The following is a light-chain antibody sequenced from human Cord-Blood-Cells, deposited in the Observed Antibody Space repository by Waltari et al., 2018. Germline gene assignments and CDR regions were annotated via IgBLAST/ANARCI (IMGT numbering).Light chain of an antibody. CDR1: PGISSW. CDR2: KAS. CDR3: QQYNSYSTT. Sequence: DMQLTHSPSTLSASAGDRVAITCRASPGISSWLTWYQQKPVKLPKLRIYKASSLESGVPSKFSGSGSGTEFSLTISSLQPDGFATYYCQQYNSYSTTFGQGTKVEIK. V-gene: IGKV1-5*03. J-gene: IGKJ1*01.